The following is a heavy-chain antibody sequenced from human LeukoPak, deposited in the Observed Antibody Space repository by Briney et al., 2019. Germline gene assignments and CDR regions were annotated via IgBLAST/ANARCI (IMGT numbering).Heavy chain of an antibody. CDR2: IYYSGST. Sequence: SETLSLTCTVSGGSISSHYWSWIRQPPGKGLEWIGYIYYSGSTNYNPSLKSRVTISVDTSKNQFSLKLSSVTAADTAVYYCARDSNYYDSSGYSSFDYWGQGTLVTVSS. CDR1: GGSISSHY. CDR3: ARDSNYYDSSGYSSFDY. D-gene: IGHD3-22*01. J-gene: IGHJ4*02. V-gene: IGHV4-59*11.